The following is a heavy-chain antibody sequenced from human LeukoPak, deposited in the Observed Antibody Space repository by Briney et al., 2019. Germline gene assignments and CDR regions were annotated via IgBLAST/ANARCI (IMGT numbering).Heavy chain of an antibody. CDR1: GFAITSYY. CDR3: ARGSGYSSSWYDEDWFDA. Sequence: PSGTLCLSCAVSGFAITSYYRSWVRQPPGKGLEWVGCSYNSGSTNYNPSLKNRVTISVDTSKNQFSLKLSSVTAADTAVYYCARGSGYSSSWYDEDWFDAWGHGTLVTVSS. CDR2: SYNSGST. D-gene: IGHD6-13*01. J-gene: IGHJ5*01. V-gene: IGHV4-59*01.